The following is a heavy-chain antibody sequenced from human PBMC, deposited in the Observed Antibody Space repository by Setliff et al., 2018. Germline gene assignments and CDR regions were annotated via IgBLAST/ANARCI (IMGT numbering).Heavy chain of an antibody. V-gene: IGHV3-23*01. CDR1: GFSFSSYA. J-gene: IGHJ6*02. Sequence: GGSLRLSCAASGFSFSSYAMSWVRQAPGKGLEWVSTVSVSGDNTYYTASVRGRFTISRDNAKNSLYLQMNSLRAEDTAVYYCARDGVSYGMDVWGQGTTVTVSS. CDR3: ARDGVSYGMDV. CDR2: VSVSGDNT.